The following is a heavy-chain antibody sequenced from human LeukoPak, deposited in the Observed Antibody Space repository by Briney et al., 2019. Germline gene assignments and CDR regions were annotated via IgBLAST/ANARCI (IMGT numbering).Heavy chain of an antibody. Sequence: ASVKVSCKASGYTFTSYAMHWVRQAPGQRLEWMGWINAGNGNTKYSQEFQGRVTITRDTSASTAYMELSSLRSEDMAVYYCARERSSGWYRFYYFDYWGQGTLVTVSS. V-gene: IGHV1-3*03. CDR1: GYTFTSYA. CDR2: INAGNGNT. J-gene: IGHJ4*02. CDR3: ARERSSGWYRFYYFDY. D-gene: IGHD6-19*01.